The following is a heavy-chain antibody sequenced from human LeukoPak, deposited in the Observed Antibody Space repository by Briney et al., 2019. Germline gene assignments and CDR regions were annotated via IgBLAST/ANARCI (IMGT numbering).Heavy chain of an antibody. J-gene: IGHJ4*02. CDR2: IYYSGST. CDR1: GGSISSYY. CDR3: ARHGYSSSWYQKKYYFDY. Sequence: SETLSLTCTVSGGSISSYYWSWIRQPPGKGLEWIGYIYYSGSTNYNPSLKSRVTVSVDTSKNQFSLKLSPVTAADTAVYYCARHGYSSSWYQKKYYFDYWGQGTLVTVSS. D-gene: IGHD6-13*01. V-gene: IGHV4-59*01.